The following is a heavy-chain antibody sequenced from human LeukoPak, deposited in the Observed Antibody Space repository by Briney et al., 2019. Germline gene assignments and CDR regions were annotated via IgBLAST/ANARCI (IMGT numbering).Heavy chain of an antibody. D-gene: IGHD1-26*01. CDR3: ARHHSGSYSYFDY. Sequence: SETLSLTCTVSGGSISSYYWSWIRQPPGKGLEYIGYINYSGSTDYNPSLRSRATISVDTSKNQFSLKLSSVTAADTAVYYCARHHSGSYSYFDYWGQGTLVTVSP. V-gene: IGHV4-59*08. CDR1: GGSISSYY. J-gene: IGHJ4*02. CDR2: INYSGST.